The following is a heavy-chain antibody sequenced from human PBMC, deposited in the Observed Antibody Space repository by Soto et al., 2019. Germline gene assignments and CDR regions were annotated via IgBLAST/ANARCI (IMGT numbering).Heavy chain of an antibody. D-gene: IGHD4-4*01. CDR3: AKSNTVRDYYYYGMDV. CDR2: IKQDGSNK. V-gene: IGHV3-7*02. J-gene: IGHJ6*02. Sequence: PGGSLRLSCAASGFTFSSYWMSWVRQAPGKGLEWVANIKQDGSNKYYADSVKGRFTISRDNSKNTLYLQMNSLRAEDTAVYYCAKSNTVRDYYYYGMDVWGQGTTVTVSS. CDR1: GFTFSSYW.